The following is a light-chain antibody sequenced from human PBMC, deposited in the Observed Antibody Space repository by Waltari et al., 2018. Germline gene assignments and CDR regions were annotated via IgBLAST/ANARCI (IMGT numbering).Light chain of an antibody. CDR2: DTS. Sequence: QAVLTQEPSLTVSPGETVTLTCASSSGPAIVVRFPYLLQQRPGQAPRTLIYDTSIKNMWTPARFSGSLIGGRAVLTLSGAQPEDEADYYCLLSFRSGWVFGGGTRLIV. V-gene: IGLV7-46*01. CDR1: SGPAIVVRF. CDR3: LLSFRSGWV. J-gene: IGLJ3*02.